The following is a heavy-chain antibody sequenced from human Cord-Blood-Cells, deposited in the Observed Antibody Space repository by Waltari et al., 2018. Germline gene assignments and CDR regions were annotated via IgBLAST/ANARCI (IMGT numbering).Heavy chain of an antibody. Sequence: VSGGSVSSGSYYWSWIRQPPGKGLEWIGYIYYSGSTNYNPSLKSRVTISVDTSKNQFSLKLSSVTAADTAVYYCARFSTGTTGIDYWGQGTLVTVSS. CDR3: ARFSTGTTGIDY. CDR1: GGSVSSGSYY. J-gene: IGHJ4*02. CDR2: IYYSGST. V-gene: IGHV4-61*01. D-gene: IGHD1-7*01.